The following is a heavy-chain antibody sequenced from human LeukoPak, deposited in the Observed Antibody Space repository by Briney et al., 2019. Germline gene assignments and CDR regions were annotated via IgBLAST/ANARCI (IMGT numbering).Heavy chain of an antibody. CDR3: ARDWFHAIDY. J-gene: IGHJ4*02. V-gene: IGHV3-7*01. CDR1: GFTFSTYW. CDR2: MNQDGSEK. Sequence: AGGSLRLSCAASGFTFSTYWMSWVRQGPGMGLEWVANMNQDGSEKNYVDSVKGRFTISRDNAKNTLYLQMNSLRAEDTAVYYCARDWFHAIDYWGQGTLVTVSS. D-gene: IGHD2/OR15-2a*01.